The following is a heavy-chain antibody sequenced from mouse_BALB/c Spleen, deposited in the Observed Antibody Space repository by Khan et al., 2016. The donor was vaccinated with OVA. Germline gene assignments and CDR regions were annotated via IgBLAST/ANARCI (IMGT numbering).Heavy chain of an antibody. CDR3: ARRDLRWDFDY. V-gene: IGHV1-7*01. CDR2: INPSTGYT. J-gene: IGHJ2*01. CDR1: GYTFINYW. Sequence: VQLKQSGAELAKPGASVKMSCKASGYTFINYWILWVKQRPGQGLEWIGYINPSTGYTEYNQNFKDKATLIADKSSSTAYMQLSSLTSEDSAVYYGARRDLRWDFDYWGEGTTLTVSS. D-gene: IGHD1-1*01.